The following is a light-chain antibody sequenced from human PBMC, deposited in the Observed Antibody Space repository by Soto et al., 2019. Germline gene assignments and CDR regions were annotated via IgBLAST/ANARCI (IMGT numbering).Light chain of an antibody. Sequence: EIVMTQSPATLSVSPGERATLSCRASQSVSSNLAWYQHKPGQAPRLLIYGPSTRATGIPARFSGSGSGTEFTVTISSLHAEDSEVYYGQQFNSWPWTFGQGTKVDIK. V-gene: IGKV3-15*01. CDR3: QQFNSWPWT. CDR1: QSVSSN. J-gene: IGKJ1*01. CDR2: GPS.